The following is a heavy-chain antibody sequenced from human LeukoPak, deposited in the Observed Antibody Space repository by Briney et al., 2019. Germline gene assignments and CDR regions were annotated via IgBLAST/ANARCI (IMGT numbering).Heavy chain of an antibody. CDR1: GFTFSSYA. Sequence: GGSLRLSCAASGFTFSSYAMSWVRQAPGKGLEWVSVIGGSGGSTYYADSVKGRFTISRDNAKNSLYLQMNSLRAEDTAVYYCAREGRGSYYLFDYWGQGTLVTVSS. D-gene: IGHD1-26*01. J-gene: IGHJ4*02. CDR3: AREGRGSYYLFDY. CDR2: IGGSGGST. V-gene: IGHV3-23*01.